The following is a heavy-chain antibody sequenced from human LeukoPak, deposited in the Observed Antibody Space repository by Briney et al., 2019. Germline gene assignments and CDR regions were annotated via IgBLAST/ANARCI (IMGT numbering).Heavy chain of an antibody. CDR2: ISGSGGGT. CDR1: GFTFYNYA. J-gene: IGHJ4*02. CDR3: ARDRLPPPEYNWKAGFDY. V-gene: IGHV3-23*01. Sequence: PGGSLRLSCAASGFTFYNYAMSWVRQAPGKGLEWVSAISGSGGGTYYADSVRGRFTISRDNSKNTLNLQMNSLRAEDTAVYYCARDRLPPPEYNWKAGFDYWGQGTLVTVSS. D-gene: IGHD1-20*01.